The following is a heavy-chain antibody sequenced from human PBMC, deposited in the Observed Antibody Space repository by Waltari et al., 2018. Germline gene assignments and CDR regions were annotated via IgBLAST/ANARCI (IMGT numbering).Heavy chain of an antibody. CDR1: GFTFGSFT. CDR2: INLFGDT. CDR3: AKEADYPFPHFDH. V-gene: IGHV3-43*01. Sequence: EVQLVQSGAVAAQPGGSLSLSCPASGFTFGSFTMHWVRQSPGQGLEWVSFINLFGDTNYADSVKGRFAISRDNSKSSVYLNIHDATFEDAGLYFCAKEADYPFPHFDHWGQGALVTVSS. J-gene: IGHJ4*02. D-gene: IGHD4-17*01.